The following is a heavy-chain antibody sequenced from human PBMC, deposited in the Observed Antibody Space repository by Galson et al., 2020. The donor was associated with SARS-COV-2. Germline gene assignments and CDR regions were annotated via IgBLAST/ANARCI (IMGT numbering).Heavy chain of an antibody. Sequence: ASVKVSCKASGGTFSSYAISWVRQAPGQGLEWMGGIIPIFGTANYAQKFQGRVTITTDESTSTAYMELSSLRSEDTAVYYCARGGWCSGGSCYSEGYYYYYMDVWGKGTTVTVSS. J-gene: IGHJ6*03. D-gene: IGHD2-15*01. CDR2: IIPIFGTA. V-gene: IGHV1-69*05. CDR1: GGTFSSYA. CDR3: ARGGWCSGGSCYSEGYYYYYMDV.